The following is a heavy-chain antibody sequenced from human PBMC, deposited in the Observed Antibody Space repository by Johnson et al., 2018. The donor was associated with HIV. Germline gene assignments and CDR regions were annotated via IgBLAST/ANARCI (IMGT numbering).Heavy chain of an antibody. D-gene: IGHD4-11*01. CDR2: MSYDGSNK. Sequence: QVQLVEFGGGVVQPGGSLGLSCAASGFTFSSYGMHWVRQAPGKGLEWVAVMSYDGSNKFYADSVKGRFTISRDNSKNTLYLQMNSLRAEDTAVYYCARDDYRNAFDIWGQGTMVTVSS. J-gene: IGHJ3*02. CDR1: GFTFSSYG. V-gene: IGHV3-30*19. CDR3: ARDDYRNAFDI.